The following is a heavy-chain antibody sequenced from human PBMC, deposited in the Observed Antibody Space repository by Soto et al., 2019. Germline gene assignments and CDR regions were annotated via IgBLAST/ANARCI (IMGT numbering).Heavy chain of an antibody. J-gene: IGHJ4*02. Sequence: EVQLLESGGGLVQPGGSLRLSCAASGFTFSSYGMTWVRQAPGKGLEWVSFSSATGAGTYYADSVTGRFTISRDNSKSTLYLQMTTRRADDTAVYYCAKDRRAGGNYGFYSDFWGQGALVIVSS. CDR3: AKDRRAGGNYGFYSDF. V-gene: IGHV3-23*01. CDR1: GFTFSSYG. D-gene: IGHD1-7*01. CDR2: SSATGAGT.